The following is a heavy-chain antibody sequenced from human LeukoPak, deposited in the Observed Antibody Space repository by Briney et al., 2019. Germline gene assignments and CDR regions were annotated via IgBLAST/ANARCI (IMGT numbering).Heavy chain of an antibody. CDR2: VYTSGRT. CDR3: ARVGYSSSWDQPSYLVY. D-gene: IGHD6-13*01. Sequence: SETLSLTCSVYAGSISGYNWSWLPQRAGKGLVWSGRVYTSGRTNSKHPLKRGATISVDTSKNQFSLELSSVTAADTAMYYCARVGYSSSWDQPSYLVYWGQGTLVTVSS. CDR1: AGSISGYN. V-gene: IGHV4-59*10. J-gene: IGHJ4*02.